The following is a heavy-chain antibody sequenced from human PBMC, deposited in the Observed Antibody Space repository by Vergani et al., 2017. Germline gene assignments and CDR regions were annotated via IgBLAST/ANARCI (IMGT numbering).Heavy chain of an antibody. Sequence: EVQLVESGGGLVQPGESLRLSCAASGFTVSSNYMSWVRQAPGKGLEWVSVIYSGGSTYYADSVKGRFTISRDNSKNTLYLQMNSLRAEDTAVYYCAKVFLGTVTTPIFDYWGQGTLVTVSS. J-gene: IGHJ4*02. CDR2: IYSGGST. V-gene: IGHV3-66*01. CDR3: AKVFLGTVTTPIFDY. D-gene: IGHD4-17*01. CDR1: GFTVSSNY.